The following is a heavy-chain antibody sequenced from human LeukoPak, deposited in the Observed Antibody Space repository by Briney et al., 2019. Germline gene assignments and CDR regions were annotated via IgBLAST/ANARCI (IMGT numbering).Heavy chain of an antibody. D-gene: IGHD6-13*01. Sequence: GGSLRLSCAASGFTFSSYAMSWVRQAPGKGLEWVSAISGSGGSTYYADSVKGRFTISRDNSKNTLYLQMNSLRAEDTAVYYCANGEGGSSWYWFDPWGQGTLVTVSS. CDR2: ISGSGGST. V-gene: IGHV3-23*01. CDR3: ANGEGGSSWYWFDP. CDR1: GFTFSSYA. J-gene: IGHJ5*02.